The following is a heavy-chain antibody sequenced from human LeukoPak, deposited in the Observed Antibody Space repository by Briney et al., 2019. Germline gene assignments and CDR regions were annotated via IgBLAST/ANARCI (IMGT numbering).Heavy chain of an antibody. D-gene: IGHD3-10*01. J-gene: IGHJ4*02. CDR3: ARSRDYYGSGSFDY. V-gene: IGHV3-7*03. CDR1: GFTHSSYW. CDR2: IKQDGSEK. Sequence: GGSLRLSCAASGFTHSSYWKSWVRQAPGKGLEWVANIKQDGSEKYYVDSVKGRFTISRDNAKNSLYLQMNSLRAEDTALYYCARSRDYYGSGSFDYWGQGTLVTVSS.